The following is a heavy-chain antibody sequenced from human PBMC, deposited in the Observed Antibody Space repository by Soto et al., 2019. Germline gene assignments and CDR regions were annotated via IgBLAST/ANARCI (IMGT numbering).Heavy chain of an antibody. V-gene: IGHV4-39*01. CDR1: GGSISSSSYY. J-gene: IGHJ4*02. CDR2: IYYSGST. Sequence: SETLSLTCTVSGGSISSSSYYWGWIRQPPGKGLEWIGSIYYSGSTYYNPSLKSRVTISVDKSKSQFSLKLNSVTAADSAVYFCARLEGLATISYYFDFWGPGALVTVSS. D-gene: IGHD5-12*01. CDR3: ARLEGLATISYYFDF.